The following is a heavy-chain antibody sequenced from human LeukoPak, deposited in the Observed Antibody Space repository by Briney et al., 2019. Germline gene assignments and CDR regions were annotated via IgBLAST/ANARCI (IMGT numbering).Heavy chain of an antibody. V-gene: IGHV1-69*05. CDR1: GGTFSSYA. CDR2: IIPIFGTA. D-gene: IGHD2-2*01. Sequence: GSSVKVSCKASGGTFSSYAISWVRQAPGQGLEWMGGIIPIFGTANYAQKFQGRVTITTDESTSTAYMELSSLRSEDTAVYYCARDPAFSPIVVVPAALQRGFDPWGQGTLVTVSS. CDR3: ARDPAFSPIVVVPAALQRGFDP. J-gene: IGHJ5*02.